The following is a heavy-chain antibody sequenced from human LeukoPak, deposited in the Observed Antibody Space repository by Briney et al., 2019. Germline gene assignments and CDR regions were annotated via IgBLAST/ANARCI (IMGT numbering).Heavy chain of an antibody. CDR2: IYYTGST. J-gene: IGHJ3*01. Sequence: PSETLSLTCTVSGDSVSSVGYYWVWIRQRPGKGLEWIGYIYYTGSTSYNPSLKSRLTIAVDTSKNQFSLKLSSVTDADTAVYYCARPLNTVHDTSDVWGQGTMVTVSS. CDR3: ARPLNTVHDTSDV. V-gene: IGHV4-31*03. CDR1: GDSVSSVGYY. D-gene: IGHD3-22*01.